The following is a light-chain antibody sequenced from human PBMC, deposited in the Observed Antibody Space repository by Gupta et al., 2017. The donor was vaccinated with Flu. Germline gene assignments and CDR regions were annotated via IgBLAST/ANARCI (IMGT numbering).Light chain of an antibody. V-gene: IGLV10-54*04. J-gene: IGLJ1*01. CDR3: SSWDSSRKAYV. CDR1: SDNVGNHG. Sequence: TASLTCTGNSDNVGNHGAAWLQQHQAHPPKLLSYRNNNRPSGISERFSASRSGNTASLTIAGLQPEDEADYYCSSWDSSRKAYVFGTGTKVTVL. CDR2: RNN.